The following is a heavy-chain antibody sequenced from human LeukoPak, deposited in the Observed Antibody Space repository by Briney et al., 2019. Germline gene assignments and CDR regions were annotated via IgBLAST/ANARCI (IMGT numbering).Heavy chain of an antibody. D-gene: IGHD2-21*02. J-gene: IGHJ3*02. CDR3: ARERAVVTAFDI. CDR1: GGSISSGDYS. CDR2: IYYSGST. Sequence: SQTLSLTCTVSGGSISSGDYSWSWIRQPPGKGLEWIGYIYYSGSTYYNPSLKSRVTISVDTSKNQFSLKLSSVTAADTAVYYCARERAVVTAFDIWGQGTMVTVSS. V-gene: IGHV4-30-4*01.